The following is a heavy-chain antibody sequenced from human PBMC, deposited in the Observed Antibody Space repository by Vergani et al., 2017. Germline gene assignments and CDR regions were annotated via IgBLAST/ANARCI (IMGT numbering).Heavy chain of an antibody. J-gene: IGHJ4*02. D-gene: IGHD3-10*01. V-gene: IGHV3-9*01. CDR1: GFTFDDYA. CDR2: IRWNSGSI. CDR3: AKDNDYGSGSYYPTAFDY. Sequence: EVQLVESGGGLVQPGRSLRLSCAASGFTFDDYAMHWVRQAPGKGLEWVSGIRWNSGSIGYADSVKGRFTISRDNAKNSLYLQMNSLRAEDTALYYCAKDNDYGSGSYYPTAFDYWGQGTLVTVSS.